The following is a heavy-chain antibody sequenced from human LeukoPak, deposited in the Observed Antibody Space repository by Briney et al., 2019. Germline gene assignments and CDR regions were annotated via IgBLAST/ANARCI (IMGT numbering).Heavy chain of an antibody. Sequence: GGSLRLSCAASGFTFSSYAMHWVRQAPGKGLEWVAVISYDGSNKYYADSVKGRFTISRDNSKNTLYLQMNSLRAEDTAVYYCASSVRSQFVGRAFDYWGQGTLVTVSS. J-gene: IGHJ4*02. CDR3: ASSVRSQFVGRAFDY. CDR1: GFTFSSYA. D-gene: IGHD6-6*01. V-gene: IGHV3-30-3*01. CDR2: ISYDGSNK.